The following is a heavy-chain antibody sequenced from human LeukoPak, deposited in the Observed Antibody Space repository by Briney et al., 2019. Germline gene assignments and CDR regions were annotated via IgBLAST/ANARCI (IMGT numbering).Heavy chain of an antibody. J-gene: IGHJ5*02. CDR2: IYTSGTI. CDR1: GGSISSYY. CDR3: ASDSGTTGEVKFDP. D-gene: IGHD3-10*01. Sequence: SETLSLTCTVSGGSISSYYWSWIRQPAGTALEWIGRIYTSGTITYNPSLKSRVTMSVDTSKNQFSLKLSSVTAADTAVYYCASDSGTTGEVKFDPWGQGTLVTVSS. V-gene: IGHV4-4*07.